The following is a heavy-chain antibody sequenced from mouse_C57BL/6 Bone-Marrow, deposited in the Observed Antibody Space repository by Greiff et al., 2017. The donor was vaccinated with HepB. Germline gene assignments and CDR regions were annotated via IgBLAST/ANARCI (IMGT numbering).Heavy chain of an antibody. D-gene: IGHD2-12*01. CDR3: ARQIVTGPWFAY. CDR2: INSDGGST. J-gene: IGHJ3*01. CDR1: EYEFPSHD. V-gene: IGHV5-2*01. Sequence: EVKLVESGGGLVQPGESLKLSCESNEYEFPSHDMSWVRKTPEKRLELVAAINSDGGSTYYPDTMERRFIISRDNTKKTLYLQMSGLRSEDTALYYCARQIVTGPWFAYWGQGTLVTVSS.